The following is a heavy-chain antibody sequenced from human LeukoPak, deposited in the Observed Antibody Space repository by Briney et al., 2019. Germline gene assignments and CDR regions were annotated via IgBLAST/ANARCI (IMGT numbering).Heavy chain of an antibody. CDR2: IIPIFGTA. CDR3: ARDRNGDYGYDFDY. CDR1: GGTFSSYA. Sequence: SVKVSCKASGGTFSSYAISWVRQAPGQGLEWMGGIIPIFGTANYAQKFQGRVTITADKSTSTAYMELSSLRSEDTAVYYCARDRNGDYGYDFDYWGQGTLVTVSS. D-gene: IGHD4-17*01. V-gene: IGHV1-69*06. J-gene: IGHJ4*02.